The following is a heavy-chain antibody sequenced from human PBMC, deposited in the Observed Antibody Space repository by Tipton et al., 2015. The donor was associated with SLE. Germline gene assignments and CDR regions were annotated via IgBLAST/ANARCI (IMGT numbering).Heavy chain of an antibody. CDR3: ARGMLWFVAYFDY. D-gene: IGHD3-10*01. CDR2: IYDSGST. V-gene: IGHV4-39*07. Sequence: TLSLTCSVSGGSLSSNVYYWGVMRPSPGKGLEWVGYIYDSGSTNYNPAPKSPVTMSVDTSKNQFSLKLCSVTALDTAVYYCARGMLWFVAYFDYWGPGALVTVSS. J-gene: IGHJ4*02. CDR1: GGSLSSNVYY.